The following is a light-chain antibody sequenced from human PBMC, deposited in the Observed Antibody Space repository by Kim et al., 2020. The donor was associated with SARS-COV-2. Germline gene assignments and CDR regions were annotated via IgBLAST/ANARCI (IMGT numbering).Light chain of an antibody. CDR1: QAIRND. J-gene: IGKJ2*01. CDR3: LQDYTYPRT. CDR2: AAS. V-gene: IGKV1-6*01. Sequence: STSVGDRVIITFRASQAIRNDLSWYQQKSGKAPNLLIYAASDLQSVVPSRFSGSGSGTDFTLTISSLQPEDFATYYCLQDYTYPRTFGQRTKLEI.